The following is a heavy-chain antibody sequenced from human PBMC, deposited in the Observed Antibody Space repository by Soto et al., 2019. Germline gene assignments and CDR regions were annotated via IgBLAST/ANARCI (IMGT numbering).Heavy chain of an antibody. Sequence: ASVKVSCKASGDTFASYVVGWSRQAPRQVLEWMGWISAYNGNTNYAQKLQGRVTMTTDTSTCTAYMTLGRLSSDDTPVHHCATWQCRSTYFYEDVRGQATLDTVTS. CDR2: ISAYNGNT. D-gene: IGHD3-22*01. CDR1: GDTFASYV. V-gene: IGHV1-18*01. CDR3: ATWQCRSTYFYEDV. J-gene: IGHJ4*02.